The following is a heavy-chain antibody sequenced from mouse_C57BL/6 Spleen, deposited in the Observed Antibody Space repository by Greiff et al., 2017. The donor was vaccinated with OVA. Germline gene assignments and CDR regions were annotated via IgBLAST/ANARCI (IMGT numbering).Heavy chain of an antibody. Sequence: EVMLVESGGGLVKPGGSLKLSCAASGFTFSSYAMSWVRQTPEKRLEWVATISDGGSYTYYPDNVKGRFTISRDNAKNNLYLQMSHLKSEDTAMYYCARDQRDVGYFDYWGQGTTLTVSS. CDR1: GFTFSSYA. V-gene: IGHV5-4*01. CDR3: ARDQRDVGYFDY. CDR2: ISDGGSYT. D-gene: IGHD3-3*01. J-gene: IGHJ2*01.